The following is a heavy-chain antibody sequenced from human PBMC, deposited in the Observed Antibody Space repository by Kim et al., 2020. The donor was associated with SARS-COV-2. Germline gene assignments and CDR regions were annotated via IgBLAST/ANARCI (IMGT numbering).Heavy chain of an antibody. Sequence: TARPSFQGHVTISADKSISTAYLQWSSLKASDTAMYYCARTHSSSLDYWGQGTLVTVSS. J-gene: IGHJ4*02. V-gene: IGHV5-10-1*01. CDR3: ARTHSSSLDY. D-gene: IGHD6-13*01.